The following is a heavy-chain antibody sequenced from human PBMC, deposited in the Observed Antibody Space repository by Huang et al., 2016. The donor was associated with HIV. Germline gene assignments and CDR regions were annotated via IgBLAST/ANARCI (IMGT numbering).Heavy chain of an antibody. D-gene: IGHD6-19*01. CDR1: GYTFTTYY. Sequence: QVQLVQSGAEVKKPGASVKMSCKTSGYTFTTYYILWVRQSPGQGLEWMGVINPTGGTAAYGQNCQGRLTMTRDMSASTVRLELRGLRSEDTAIYYCARGYSNGWYGVLEYWGQGTLVAVSS. CDR2: INPTGGTA. CDR3: ARGYSNGWYGVLEY. V-gene: IGHV1-46*01. J-gene: IGHJ4*02.